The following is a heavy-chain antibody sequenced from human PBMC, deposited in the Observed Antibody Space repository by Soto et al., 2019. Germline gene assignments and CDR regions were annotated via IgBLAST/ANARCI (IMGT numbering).Heavy chain of an antibody. D-gene: IGHD1-1*01. Sequence: PLETLCVRCAVAGGTIGSVGYSWNCIRQPPGKGLEWIGYIYHSGSTLYNPSLKSRVTISIDKSKNQFSLKLSSVTAADTAVYYCARDQLEGNWFDPWGQGTLVTVSS. V-gene: IGHV4-30-2*01. CDR1: GGTIGSVGYS. J-gene: IGHJ5*02. CDR2: IYHSGST. CDR3: ARDQLEGNWFDP.